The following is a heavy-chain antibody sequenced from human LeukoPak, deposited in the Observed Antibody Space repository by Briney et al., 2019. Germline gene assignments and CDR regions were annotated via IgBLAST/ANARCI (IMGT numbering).Heavy chain of an antibody. V-gene: IGHV1-2*02. J-gene: IGHJ4*02. CDR3: AGCVSQWLVHPLNY. CDR1: GYTFTGYY. Sequence: EASVKVSCKASGYTFTGYYMHWVRQAPGQGLEWMGWINPNSGGTNYAQKFQGRVTMTRDTSIGTAYMELSRLRSDDTAVYYCAGCVSQWLVHPLNYWGQGTLVTVSS. D-gene: IGHD6-19*01. CDR2: INPNSGGT.